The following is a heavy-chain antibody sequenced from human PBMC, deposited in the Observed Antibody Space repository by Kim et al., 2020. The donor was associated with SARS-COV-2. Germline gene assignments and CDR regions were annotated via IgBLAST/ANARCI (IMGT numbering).Heavy chain of an antibody. CDR3: ARLRFLEWLGRYYYYGMDV. J-gene: IGHJ6*02. CDR2: ISAYNGNT. V-gene: IGHV1-18*01. D-gene: IGHD3-3*01. CDR1: GYTFTSYG. Sequence: ASVKVSCKASGYTFTSYGISWVRQAPGQGLEWMGWISAYNGNTNYAQKLQGRVTMTTDTSTSTAYMELRSLRSDDTAVYYCARLRFLEWLGRYYYYGMDVWGQGTTVTVSS.